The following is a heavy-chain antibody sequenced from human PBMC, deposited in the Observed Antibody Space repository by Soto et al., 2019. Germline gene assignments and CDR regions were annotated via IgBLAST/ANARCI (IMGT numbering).Heavy chain of an antibody. D-gene: IGHD5-18*01. CDR2: ISCDGSNK. V-gene: IGHV3-30*18. J-gene: IGHJ6*02. CDR1: GFTFSSYG. CDR3: AKDTAMVLYYYYGMDV. Sequence: PGGSLRLSCAASGFTFSSYGMHWVRQAPGKGLEWVAVISCDGSNKYYADSVKGRFTISRDNSKNTLYLQMNSLRAEDTAVYYCAKDTAMVLYYYYGMDVWGQGTTVTVSS.